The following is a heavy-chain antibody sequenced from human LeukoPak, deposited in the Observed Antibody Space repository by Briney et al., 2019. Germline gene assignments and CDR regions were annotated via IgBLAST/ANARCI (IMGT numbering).Heavy chain of an antibody. J-gene: IGHJ6*02. CDR1: GFTFSSYG. CDR3: ARDPSEYDFWSGYYYYYGMDA. Sequence: GGSLRLSCAASGFTFSSYGMHWVRQAPGKGLEWVAVIWYDGSNKYYADSVKGRFTISRDNSKNTLYLQMNSLRAEDTAVYYCARDPSEYDFWSGYYYYYGMDAWGQGTTVTVSS. CDR2: IWYDGSNK. D-gene: IGHD3-3*01. V-gene: IGHV3-33*01.